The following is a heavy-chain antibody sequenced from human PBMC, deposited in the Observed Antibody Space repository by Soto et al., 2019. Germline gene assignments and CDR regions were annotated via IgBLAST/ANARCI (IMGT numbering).Heavy chain of an antibody. CDR2: IYTNMNT. CDR1: CASPSSDY. J-gene: IGHJ4*02. D-gene: IGHD5-12*01. CDR3: VRGWGGYGGHDLWDYFDY. Sequence: SETPSLTCTVSCASPSSDYRGWVRQPPREGLGWIGRIYTNMNTNYNPSLKSRVTMSVDTSKNQFSLRLSSVTAADTAVYYCVRGWGGYGGHDLWDYFDYWGQGILVTSPQ. V-gene: IGHV4-4*07.